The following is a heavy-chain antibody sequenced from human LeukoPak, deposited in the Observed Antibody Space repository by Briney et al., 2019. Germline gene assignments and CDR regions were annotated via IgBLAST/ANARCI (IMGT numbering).Heavy chain of an antibody. CDR3: ARDRGYYDSSGYEGAFDI. CDR2: ISAYNGNT. Sequence: GASVKVSCKASGYTFNSYGIIWVRQAPGQGLEWMGWISAYNGNTDYEQKFQVRVTMTTVTSPIKAYMEPRSLRSDDTAVYYCARDRGYYDSSGYEGAFDIWGQGTMVTVSS. D-gene: IGHD3-22*01. J-gene: IGHJ3*02. V-gene: IGHV1-18*01. CDR1: GYTFNSYG.